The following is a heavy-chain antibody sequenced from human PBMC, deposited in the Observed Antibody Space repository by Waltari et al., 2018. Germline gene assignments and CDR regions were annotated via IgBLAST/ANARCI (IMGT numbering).Heavy chain of an antibody. J-gene: IGHJ3*02. D-gene: IGHD2-2*02. CDR1: GGSISSGSYY. CDR3: ARDFGRYCSSTSCYRGAFDI. Sequence: QVQLQESGPGLVKPSQTLSLTCTVSGGSISSGSYYWSWIRQPAGKGLEWIGLIYTSGSNNYNHARKSLVTRAVDTSKNQFSRKLSSVTAADTAVYYCARDFGRYCSSTSCYRGAFDIWGQGTMVTVSS. V-gene: IGHV4-61*02. CDR2: IYTSGSN.